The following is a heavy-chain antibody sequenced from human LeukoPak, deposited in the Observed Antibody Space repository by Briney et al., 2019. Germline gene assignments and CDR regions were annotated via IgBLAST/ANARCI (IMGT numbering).Heavy chain of an antibody. V-gene: IGHV3-23*01. Sequence: GGSLRLSCAASGFTFSSSAMSWVRQAPGKGLEWVSAISNNGGYTYYADSVQGRFTISRDNSKSTLCLQMNSLRAEDTAVYYCAKGPGTTWYRWSYYGMDVWGQGTTVTVSS. J-gene: IGHJ6*02. CDR2: ISNNGGYT. CDR3: AKGPGTTWYRWSYYGMDV. D-gene: IGHD4-17*01. CDR1: GFTFSSSA.